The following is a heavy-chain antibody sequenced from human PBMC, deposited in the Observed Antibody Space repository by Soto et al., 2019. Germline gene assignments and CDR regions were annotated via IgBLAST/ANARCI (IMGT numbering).Heavy chain of an antibody. Sequence: KPSETLSLTCTVSGGSIRSSSYYWGWIRQPPGKGLEWIGTMYYSGTTYYNPSLKSRVTISVDTSRNQFFLKLTSVTAADTAVYYCARLGPYDSTGYYLPFDYWGQGALVTVSS. D-gene: IGHD3-22*01. CDR2: MYYSGTT. J-gene: IGHJ4*02. V-gene: IGHV4-39*01. CDR3: ARLGPYDSTGYYLPFDY. CDR1: GGSIRSSSYY.